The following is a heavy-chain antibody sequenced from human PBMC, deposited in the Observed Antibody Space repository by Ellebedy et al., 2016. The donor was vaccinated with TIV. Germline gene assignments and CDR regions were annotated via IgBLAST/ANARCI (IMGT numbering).Heavy chain of an antibody. D-gene: IGHD1-26*01. J-gene: IGHJ6*02. CDR2: INYNGGSP. CDR1: GFTFDEYN. CDR3: ARVWRTRFELYYYTGMDV. V-gene: IGHV3-20*04. Sequence: GESLKISCAASGFTFDEYNMSWVRQTPGKRLEWVSAINYNGGSPTYADSAKGRFTISRDNVKNTLHLQMNSLRAEDTAVYYCARVWRTRFELYYYTGMDVWGQGTTVIVSS.